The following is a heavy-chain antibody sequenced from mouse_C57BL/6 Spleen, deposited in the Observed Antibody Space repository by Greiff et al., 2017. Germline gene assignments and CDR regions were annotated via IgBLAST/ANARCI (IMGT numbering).Heavy chain of an antibody. J-gene: IGHJ2*01. D-gene: IGHD4-1*01. V-gene: IGHV1-64*01. CDR3: ARGDWDKKY. Sequence: QVQLQQPGAELVKPGASVKLSCKASGYTFTSYWMHWVKQRPGQGLEWIGMIHPTSGSTNYNEKFKSKATLTVDKSSSTAYMQLSSLTSEDSAVYYCARGDWDKKYWGQSTTLTVSS. CDR2: IHPTSGST. CDR1: GYTFTSYW.